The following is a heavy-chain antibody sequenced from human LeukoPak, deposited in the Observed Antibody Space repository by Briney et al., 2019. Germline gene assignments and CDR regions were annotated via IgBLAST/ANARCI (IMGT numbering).Heavy chain of an antibody. CDR1: GFTFSTYS. Sequence: PGGSLRLSCAASGFTFSTYSMNWVRQAPGKGLEWVSYISSTNRTIYYADSVRGRFTVSRDNAKNSLYVQMNSLRAEDTAVYYCARGFNYDSSAYYFRPKPNFDFWGQGTLVTVSS. D-gene: IGHD3-22*01. V-gene: IGHV3-48*01. CDR2: ISSTNRTI. J-gene: IGHJ4*02. CDR3: ARGFNYDSSAYYFRPKPNFDF.